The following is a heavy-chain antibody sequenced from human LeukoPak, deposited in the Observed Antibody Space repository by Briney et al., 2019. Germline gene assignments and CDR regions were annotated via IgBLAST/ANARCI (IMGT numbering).Heavy chain of an antibody. V-gene: IGHV3-23*01. J-gene: IGHJ6*03. CDR1: GFTFDNYV. D-gene: IGHD3-10*01. CDR2: ISAVFPNT. CDR3: AKDLFSGSGRAGNMDV. Sequence: GGCLRLSCAASGFTFDNYVVAWFRQAPGKGMGWDSTISAVFPNTYSADSVKGRFTISRDNSKSTLYLQMNSLRDEDTAVYYCAKDLFSGSGRAGNMDVWGKGTTVTVSS.